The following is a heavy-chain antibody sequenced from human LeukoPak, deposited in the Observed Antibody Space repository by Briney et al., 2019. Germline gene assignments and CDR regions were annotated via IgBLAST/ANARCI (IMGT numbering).Heavy chain of an antibody. CDR3: ARGTHPARGGYSYGYSWFDH. J-gene: IGHJ5*02. V-gene: IGHV1-69*05. D-gene: IGHD5-18*01. Sequence: WASVTVSCKASGGTFSSYAISWVRQAPGQGLEWMGGIIPIFGTANYAQKFQGRVTITTDESTSTAYMELSSLRSEDTAVYYCARGTHPARGGYSYGYSWFDHWGQGTLVTVSS. CDR2: IIPIFGTA. CDR1: GGTFSSYA.